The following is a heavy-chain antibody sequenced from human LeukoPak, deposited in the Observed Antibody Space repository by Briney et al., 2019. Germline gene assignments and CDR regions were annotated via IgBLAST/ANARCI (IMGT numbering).Heavy chain of an antibody. V-gene: IGHV3-23*01. D-gene: IGHD5-18*01. Sequence: GGSLRLSCAPSGFTFSSYAMSWVRQAPGKGLEWVSAISGSGGSTYYADSVKGRFTISRDNSKNTMYLQMNSLRAEDTAVYYCAKLWGTVDTAHDYWGQGTLVTVSS. CDR3: AKLWGTVDTAHDY. J-gene: IGHJ4*02. CDR1: GFTFSSYA. CDR2: ISGSGGST.